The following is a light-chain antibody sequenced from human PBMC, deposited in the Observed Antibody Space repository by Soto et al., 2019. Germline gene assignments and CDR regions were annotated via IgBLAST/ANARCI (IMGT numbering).Light chain of an antibody. CDR2: QAS. CDR1: QDISNY. V-gene: IGKV1-33*01. CDR3: LQYDSYPRT. Sequence: DIQMTQSPSSLSASVGDRVTITSQASQDISNYLNWYQQKPGKAPKVLIYQASSLESGVPSRSSGSGSGTEFALTICSLQPDDFATYYCLQYDSYPRTFGQGTKVDI. J-gene: IGKJ1*01.